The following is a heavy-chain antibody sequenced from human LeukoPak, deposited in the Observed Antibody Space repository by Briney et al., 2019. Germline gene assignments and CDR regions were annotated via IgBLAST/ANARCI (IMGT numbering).Heavy chain of an antibody. D-gene: IGHD2-21*02. V-gene: IGHV1-69*06. CDR3: ACGGDCYSVYAFDI. CDR2: IIPIFGTA. J-gene: IGHJ3*02. CDR1: GGTFSSYA. Sequence: SVKVSRKASGGTFSSYAISWVRQAPGQGLEWMGGIIPIFGTANYAQKFQGRVTITADKSTSTAYMELSSLRSEDTAVYYCACGGDCYSVYAFDIWGQGTMVTVSS.